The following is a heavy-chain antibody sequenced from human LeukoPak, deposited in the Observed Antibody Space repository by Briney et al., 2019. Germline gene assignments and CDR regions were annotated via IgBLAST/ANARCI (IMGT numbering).Heavy chain of an antibody. Sequence: PSQTLSLTCTASGGSISSGSYYWSWIRQPAGKGLEWIGRIYTSGSTNYNPSLKSRVTISVDTSKNQFSLKLSSVTAADTAVYYCARAYDYVWGSYRLWGQGTLVTV. CDR3: ARAYDYVWGSYRL. J-gene: IGHJ4*02. CDR2: IYTSGST. V-gene: IGHV4-61*02. D-gene: IGHD3-16*02. CDR1: GGSISSGSYY.